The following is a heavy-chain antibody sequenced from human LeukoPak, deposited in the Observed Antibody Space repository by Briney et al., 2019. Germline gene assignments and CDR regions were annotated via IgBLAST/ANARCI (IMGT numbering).Heavy chain of an antibody. V-gene: IGHV4-34*01. CDR3: ARGNLLAAAGLDY. D-gene: IGHD6-13*01. CDR1: GESLNDYY. CDR2: INHSGST. J-gene: IGHJ4*02. Sequence: TETLSLTCGVHGESLNDYYWSWIRQSPGKGLEWIGEINHSGSTNYNPSLKSRVTISVDTSKNQFSLKLSSVTAADTAVYYCARGNLLAAAGLDYWGQGTLVTVSS.